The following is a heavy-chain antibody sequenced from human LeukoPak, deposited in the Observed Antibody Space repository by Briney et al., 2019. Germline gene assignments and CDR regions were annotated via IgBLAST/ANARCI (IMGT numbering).Heavy chain of an antibody. J-gene: IGHJ4*02. CDR3: ARDYSSGWYSVDC. CDR2: IRSDNGKT. Sequence: ASVKVSYKTFNYTFTAYGINWVRQAPGQGLEWMGWIRSDNGKTNYAQKLQGRVTLTTDTTTSTAYMELRSLRSDDTAIYYCARDYSSGWYSVDCWGQGTLITVSS. D-gene: IGHD6-19*01. CDR1: NYTFTAYG. V-gene: IGHV1-18*01.